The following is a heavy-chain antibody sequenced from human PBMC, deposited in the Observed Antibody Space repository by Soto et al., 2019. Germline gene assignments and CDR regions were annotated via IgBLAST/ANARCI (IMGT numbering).Heavy chain of an antibody. Sequence: LRLSCAASGFTFSSYAMSWVRQAPGKGLEWVSAISGSGGSTYYADSVKGRFTISRDNSKNTLYLQMNSLRAEDTAVYYCAKAPYYDFWSGYYDYWGQGTLVTVSS. D-gene: IGHD3-3*01. CDR2: ISGSGGST. V-gene: IGHV3-23*01. CDR3: AKAPYYDFWSGYYDY. CDR1: GFTFSSYA. J-gene: IGHJ4*02.